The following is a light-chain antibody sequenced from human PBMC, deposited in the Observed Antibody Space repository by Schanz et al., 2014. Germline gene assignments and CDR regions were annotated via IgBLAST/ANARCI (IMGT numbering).Light chain of an antibody. J-gene: IGKJ1*01. V-gene: IGKV3D-15*01. CDR3: QQYNNWPRT. CDR2: GAS. Sequence: EIVMTQSPATLSVSPGERATLSCRASQSVSSNLAWYQQKPGQAPRLLIYGASSRATGIPDRFSGSGSGTDFTLTISRLEPEDFAVYYCQQYNNWPRTFGQGTKVEIK. CDR1: QSVSSN.